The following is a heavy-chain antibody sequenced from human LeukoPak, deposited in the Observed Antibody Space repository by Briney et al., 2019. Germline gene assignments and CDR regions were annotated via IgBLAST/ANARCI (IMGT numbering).Heavy chain of an antibody. J-gene: IGHJ4*02. CDR1: GASIRFSGNS. D-gene: IGHD2-15*01. CDR3: GRHYRKWGYSF. V-gene: IGHV4-39*01. Sequence: PSETLALTCTFSGASIRFSGNSWGWIRQPPGKGLVWIGSIYDSGITHYNPSLKSRVTVSVDTSKDQSSLKVTSVTAAHTSAYICGRHYRKWGYSFWGQGTLVTVSS. CDR2: IYDSGIT.